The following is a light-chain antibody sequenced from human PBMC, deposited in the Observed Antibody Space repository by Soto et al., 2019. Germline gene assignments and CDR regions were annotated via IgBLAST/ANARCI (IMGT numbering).Light chain of an antibody. Sequence: DIQMTQSPSTLSASVGDTVTITCRASQTISRWLAWYQQKPGKAPRLLIYTASTLESGVPSRFSASGSGTEFTLTISSLHPDDFATYYCQEYNNYRTFGQGTKVDIK. CDR2: TAS. CDR1: QTISRW. V-gene: IGKV1-5*01. CDR3: QEYNNYRT. J-gene: IGKJ1*01.